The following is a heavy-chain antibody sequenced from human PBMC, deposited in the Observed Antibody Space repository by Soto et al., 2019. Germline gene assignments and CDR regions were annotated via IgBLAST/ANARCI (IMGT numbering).Heavy chain of an antibody. Sequence: QVQLQESGQGLVKPSQTLSLTCTVSGGSISSGGYYWSWIRQHPGKGLEWIGYIYYSGSTYYNPSLKSRVTISVDTSKNQFSLKLSSVTAADTAVYYCARGYCSSTSCYLGGGGYGMDVWGQGTTVTVSS. CDR1: GGSISSGGYY. V-gene: IGHV4-31*03. J-gene: IGHJ6*02. D-gene: IGHD2-2*01. CDR3: ARGYCSSTSCYLGGGGYGMDV. CDR2: IYYSGST.